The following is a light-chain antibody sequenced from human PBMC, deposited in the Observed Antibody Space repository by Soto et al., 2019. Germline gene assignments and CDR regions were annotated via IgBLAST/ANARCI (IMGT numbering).Light chain of an antibody. CDR1: QSISSW. V-gene: IGKV1-5*03. CDR2: KAS. Sequence: DIQMTQSPSTLSASVGDRVTITCRASQSISSWLAWYQQKPGKAPNLLIHKASSLESGVPSRFSGSGSETEFTLTISSLQPDDFATYYCQYSNGHSTWTFGQGTKVEIE. CDR3: QYSNGHSTWT. J-gene: IGKJ1*01.